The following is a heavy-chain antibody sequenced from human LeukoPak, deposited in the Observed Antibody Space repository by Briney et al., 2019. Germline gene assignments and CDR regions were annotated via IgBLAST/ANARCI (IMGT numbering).Heavy chain of an antibody. CDR2: ISWNSGSI. V-gene: IGHV3-9*01. CDR3: ATSHYDSSGYFGY. J-gene: IGHJ4*02. CDR1: GFTFDDYA. Sequence: GGSLRLSCAASGFTFDDYAMHWVRQAPGKGLEWVSGISWNSGSIGYADSVKGRFTISRDNAKNSLYLQMNSLRAEDTALYYCATSHYDSSGYFGYWGQGTLVTVSS. D-gene: IGHD3-22*01.